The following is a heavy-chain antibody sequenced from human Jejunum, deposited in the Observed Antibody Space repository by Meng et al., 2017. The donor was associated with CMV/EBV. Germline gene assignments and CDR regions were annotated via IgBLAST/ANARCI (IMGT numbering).Heavy chain of an antibody. CDR2: ISSSGTTI. CDR1: GFTFSSYE. D-gene: IGHD6-13*01. J-gene: IGHJ6*02. CDR3: AKDGTYYYGMDV. V-gene: IGHV3-48*03. Sequence: ASGFTFSSYEMNWVRQAPGKGLEWLSYISSSGTTIYYADSVKGRFTISRDNAKNSLYLQMNSLRAEDTAVYYCAKDGTYYYGMDVWGQGTTVTVSS.